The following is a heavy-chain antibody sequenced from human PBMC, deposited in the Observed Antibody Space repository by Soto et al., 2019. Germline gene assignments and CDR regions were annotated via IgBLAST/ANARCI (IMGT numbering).Heavy chain of an antibody. V-gene: IGHV3-23*01. CDR3: AKDRYLDHDSRGYLFDN. D-gene: IGHD3-22*01. CDR2: ISRYGEFT. Sequence: EVQLLESGGDLIQPGGSLRLSCAASGFTFNIYAMTWVRQAPGKGLEWVSAISRYGEFTYYAASVEGPFTISRDNSKNSLYLQMNSLRAEDTAVYYCAKDRYLDHDSRGYLFDNWGQGTLVTVSS. J-gene: IGHJ4*02. CDR1: GFTFNIYA.